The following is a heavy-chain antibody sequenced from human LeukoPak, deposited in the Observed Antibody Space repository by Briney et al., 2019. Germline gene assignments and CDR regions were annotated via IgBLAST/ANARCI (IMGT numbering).Heavy chain of an antibody. CDR3: ARGGLYWFDP. CDR1: GDSISSGRHY. V-gene: IGHV4-61*02. Sequence: SETLSLTCTVSGDSISSGRHYWSWIRQPAGKGLEWIGRIHYSGNTKYNPFLNGRLSISVDTSKNQFSLNITPVTAADTAVYYCARGGLYWFDPWGQGTQVTVSS. CDR2: IHYSGNT. J-gene: IGHJ5*02. D-gene: IGHD3-10*01.